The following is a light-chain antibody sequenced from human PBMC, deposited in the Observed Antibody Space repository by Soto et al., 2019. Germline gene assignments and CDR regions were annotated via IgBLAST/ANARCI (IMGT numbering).Light chain of an antibody. J-gene: IGKJ5*01. CDR3: QQANTFPLT. V-gene: IGKV1D-12*01. CDR1: QGISSW. Sequence: IPMTQSPFSVYAFVEARIALTGLASQGISSWLAWYQQKPGKAPKLLIYAASSLQSGVPSRFSGSGSGTHFTLTISSLQPEDFATYYCQQANTFPLTFGQGTLLEIK. CDR2: AAS.